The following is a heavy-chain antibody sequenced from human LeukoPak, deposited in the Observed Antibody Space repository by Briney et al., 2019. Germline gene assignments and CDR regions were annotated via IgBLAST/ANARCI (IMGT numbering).Heavy chain of an antibody. CDR3: ARLKIAAAGHFDP. J-gene: IGHJ5*02. Sequence: SETLSLTCTVSGGSISSYYWSWIRQPPGKGLEWIGYIYYSGSTNYNPSLKSRVTISVDTSKNQFSLKLSSVTAADTAVYYCARLKIAAAGHFDPWGQGTLVAVSS. CDR1: GGSISSYY. V-gene: IGHV4-59*08. D-gene: IGHD6-13*01. CDR2: IYYSGST.